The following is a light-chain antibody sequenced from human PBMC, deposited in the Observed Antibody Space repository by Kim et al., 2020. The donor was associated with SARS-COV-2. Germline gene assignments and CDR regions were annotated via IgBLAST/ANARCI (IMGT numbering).Light chain of an antibody. CDR1: QSLLYDDGNTY. CDR3: MQTSYWPGT. J-gene: IGKJ4*01. Sequence: DVVLTQSPLSLPVTLGQPASISCRSSQSLLYDDGNTYLSWFQQGPGQSPRRLIHKVSSRDSGVPDRFSGSGSGTDFTLKISRVEPEDVGVYYCMQTSYWPGTFGGRTKLEI. CDR2: KVS. V-gene: IGKV2-30*01.